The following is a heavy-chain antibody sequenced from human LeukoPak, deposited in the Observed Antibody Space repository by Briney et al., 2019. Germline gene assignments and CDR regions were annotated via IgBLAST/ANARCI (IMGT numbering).Heavy chain of an antibody. J-gene: IGHJ6*03. Sequence: ASVKVSCKASGYTFTGYYMHWVRQAPGQGLEWMGWINTNTGNPTYAQGFTGRFVFSLDTSVSTAYLQISSLKAEDTAVYYCARDSWSWQPKYYYYYMDVWGKGTTVTVSS. D-gene: IGHD1-26*01. V-gene: IGHV7-4-1*02. CDR1: GYTFTGYY. CDR2: INTNTGNP. CDR3: ARDSWSWQPKYYYYYMDV.